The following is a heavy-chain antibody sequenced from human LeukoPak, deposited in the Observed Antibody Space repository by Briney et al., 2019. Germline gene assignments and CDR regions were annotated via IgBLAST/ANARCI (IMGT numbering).Heavy chain of an antibody. CDR2: IYTSGST. Sequence: SETLSLTCTLSGGSTSSYYWSWIRQPAGKGLEWIGRIYTSGSTNYNPSLRSRVTMSVDTSKNQFSLKLSSVTAADTAVYYCARDPSDYYYMDVWGIGTTVTVSS. V-gene: IGHV4-4*07. CDR3: ARDPSDYYYMDV. CDR1: GGSTSSYY. D-gene: IGHD3-10*01. J-gene: IGHJ6*03.